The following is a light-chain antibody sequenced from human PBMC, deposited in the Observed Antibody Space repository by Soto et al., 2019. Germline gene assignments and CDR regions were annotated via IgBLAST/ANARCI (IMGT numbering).Light chain of an antibody. CDR1: SSDVGGYNY. V-gene: IGLV2-8*01. Sequence: QSVLTQPPSASGSPGQSVTISCTGTSSDVGGYNYVSWYQQHPGKAPKLMIYEVSKRPSGVPDRFSGSKSGNTASLTVPGLQAEDEADYYCSSYAGSKGVFGTGTKLTVL. J-gene: IGLJ1*01. CDR2: EVS. CDR3: SSYAGSKGV.